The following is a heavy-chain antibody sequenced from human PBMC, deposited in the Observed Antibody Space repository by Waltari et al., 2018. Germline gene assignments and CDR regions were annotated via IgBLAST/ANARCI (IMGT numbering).Heavy chain of an antibody. CDR3: ARARDEDTAMVYFDH. Sequence: EVQLVESGGGLVHPGGSLRLSCAASGFTVSSNHMSWVRQAPGKGLEWVSLIYSAVSSYYADSVRGRFSISRDNSKNTLHLQMNSLRAEDTAMYYCARARDEDTAMVYFDHWGQGTLISVSS. CDR2: IYSAVSS. V-gene: IGHV3-66*02. D-gene: IGHD5-18*01. CDR1: GFTVSSNH. J-gene: IGHJ4*02.